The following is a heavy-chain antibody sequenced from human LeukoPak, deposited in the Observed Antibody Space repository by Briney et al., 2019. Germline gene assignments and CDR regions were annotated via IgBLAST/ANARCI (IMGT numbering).Heavy chain of an antibody. Sequence: SETLSLTCTVSGYSISSGYYWGWIRQPPGKGLEWIGNIYHSGSTYQNPSLESRVTISVDTSKNQFSLKLNSVTAADTAVYYCARDSWPEVFRFDYWGQGTLVTVSS. CDR3: ARDSWPEVFRFDY. D-gene: IGHD1-14*01. V-gene: IGHV4-38-2*02. CDR1: GYSISSGYY. CDR2: IYHSGST. J-gene: IGHJ4*02.